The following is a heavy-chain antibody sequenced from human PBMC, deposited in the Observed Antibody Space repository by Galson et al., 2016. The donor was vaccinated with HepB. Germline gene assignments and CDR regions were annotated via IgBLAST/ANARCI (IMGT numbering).Heavy chain of an antibody. V-gene: IGHV2-5*02. Sequence: PALVKPPQTLTLTCTFSGFSLRSNGLGVAWIRQAPGKALEWLALIYWDADKRYSPSLRRRLALTADPSKNQVALTMTNMDPVDTGTHYCAQLAYHPVSGPEYYLDYWGQGTLVTVSS. D-gene: IGHD3-16*01. CDR3: AQLAYHPVSGPEYYLDY. CDR1: GFSLRSNGLG. CDR2: IYWDADK. J-gene: IGHJ4*02.